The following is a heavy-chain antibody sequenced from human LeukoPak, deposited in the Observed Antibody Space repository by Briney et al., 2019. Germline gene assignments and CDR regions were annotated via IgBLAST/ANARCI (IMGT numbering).Heavy chain of an antibody. CDR3: AGDRKDGYTDHAFDI. CDR1: GFIFRSHW. V-gene: IGHV3-7*01. J-gene: IGHJ3*02. CDR2: INPDGSEM. D-gene: IGHD5-24*01. Sequence: GGSLRLSCETSGFIFRSHWMSWVRQAPGEGLEWVANINPDGSEMHYVDSVKGRVTVSRDNARNSMYLQMNSLRAEDTGVYYCAGDRKDGYTDHAFDIWGQGTMVAVSS.